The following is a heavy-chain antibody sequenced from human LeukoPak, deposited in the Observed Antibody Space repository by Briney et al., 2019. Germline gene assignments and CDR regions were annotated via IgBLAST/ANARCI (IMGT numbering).Heavy chain of an antibody. D-gene: IGHD6-13*01. Sequence: SETMSLTCTVSGGSISSGDYYWSCIRQPPGKGLEWIGYIHYSGSTYYNPSLKSRVTISVDMSKNQFSLKLSPVTAADTAVYYCARATSSTWGGWFDPWGQGTLVTVSS. CDR3: ARATSSTWGGWFDP. J-gene: IGHJ5*02. CDR2: IHYSGST. CDR1: GGSISSGDYY. V-gene: IGHV4-30-4*01.